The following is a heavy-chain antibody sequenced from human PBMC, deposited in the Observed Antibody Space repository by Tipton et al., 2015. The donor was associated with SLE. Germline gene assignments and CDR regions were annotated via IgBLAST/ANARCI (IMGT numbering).Heavy chain of an antibody. J-gene: IGHJ3*02. V-gene: IGHV1-18*01. Sequence: QLVQSGPEVKETGASVKVSCKASGYTFATYGISWVRQAPGQGLEWMGWIRVYNGNTNSAQKLQGRITMTTDTPTSTAYMELRSLKPDDTAVYYCARVFTGRYSDGFDIWGQGTMVTVSS. D-gene: IGHD3-10*01. CDR2: IRVYNGNT. CDR1: GYTFATYG. CDR3: ARVFTGRYSDGFDI.